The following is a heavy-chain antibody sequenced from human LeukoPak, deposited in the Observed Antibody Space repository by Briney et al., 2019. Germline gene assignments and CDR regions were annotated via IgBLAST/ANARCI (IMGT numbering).Heavy chain of an antibody. CDR2: IYSGGST. CDR3: ARGVSYGSWYFDL. D-gene: IGHD5-18*01. CDR1: GFTFSSYW. J-gene: IGHJ2*01. Sequence: GGSLRLSCAASGFTFSSYWMSWVRQAPGKGLEWVSVIYSGGSTYYADSVKGRFSISRDNSKNTLYLQMNSLRAEDTAVYYCARGVSYGSWYFDLWGRGTLVTVSS. V-gene: IGHV3-66*01.